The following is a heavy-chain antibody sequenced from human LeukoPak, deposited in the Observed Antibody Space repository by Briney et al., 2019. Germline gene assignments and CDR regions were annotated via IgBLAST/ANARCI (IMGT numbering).Heavy chain of an antibody. V-gene: IGHV4-59*05. CDR2: IYYSGGT. CDR1: GGAMRGYY. D-gene: IGHD3-10*01. CDR3: ARQGNLWFGELFNPYFDY. Sequence: PSETRSLTCTVSGGAMRGYYWSWIRQPPGKGLEWIGSIYYSGGTYYNPSLKSRVTISVDTSKNQFSLKLSSVTAADTAVYYCARQGNLWFGELFNPYFDYWGQGTLVTVSS. J-gene: IGHJ4*02.